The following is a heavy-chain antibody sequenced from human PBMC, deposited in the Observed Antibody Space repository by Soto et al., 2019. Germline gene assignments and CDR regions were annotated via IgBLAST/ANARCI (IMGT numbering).Heavy chain of an antibody. V-gene: IGHV3-30-3*01. D-gene: IGHD3-22*01. J-gene: IGHJ4*02. CDR3: ARSRYYYDTSDYLDY. Sequence: QVQLVESGGGVVQPGTSLRLSCAASGFTFSSDAMHWVRQAPGKGLEWVAVISYHGSDKYYADSVKGRFTISRDNSKNTRYLQMNSLRAEDTAVYYCARSRYYYDTSDYLDYWGQGTLVTVSS. CDR2: ISYHGSDK. CDR1: GFTFSSDA.